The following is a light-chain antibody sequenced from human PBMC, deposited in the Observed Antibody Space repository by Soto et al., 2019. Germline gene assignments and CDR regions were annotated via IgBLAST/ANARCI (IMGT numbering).Light chain of an antibody. Sequence: AIHMTQSPSSLSASVGARVTITYRASQRIRSELGWYQQKPGKAPKVLIYTASTLQSGVPSRFSGSGSCTDFTITTSSQQPEDFATYYYLQQYSYPLTFDGGTKVDIK. V-gene: IGKV1-6*01. J-gene: IGKJ4*01. CDR2: TAS. CDR1: QRIRSE. CDR3: LQQYSYPLT.